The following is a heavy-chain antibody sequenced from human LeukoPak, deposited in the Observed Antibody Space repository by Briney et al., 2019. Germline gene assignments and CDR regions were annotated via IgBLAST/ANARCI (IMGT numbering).Heavy chain of an antibody. CDR3: ARAAAAGPFGY. V-gene: IGHV4-4*02. CDR1: GGSISSSKW. J-gene: IGHJ4*02. D-gene: IGHD6-13*01. CDR2: IYHSGST. Sequence: SETLSLTCAGSGGSISSSKWWSWVRQPPGKGLEWIGEIYHSGSTNYNPSPKSRVTISVDKSKNQFSLKLSSVTAADTAVYYCARAAAAGPFGYWGQGTLVTVSS.